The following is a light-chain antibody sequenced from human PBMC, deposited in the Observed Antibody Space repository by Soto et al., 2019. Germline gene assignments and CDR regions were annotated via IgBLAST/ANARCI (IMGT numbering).Light chain of an antibody. V-gene: IGLV2-23*01. CDR2: EGN. CDR3: CSYAGSGTFV. CDR1: SSDVGSFNL. J-gene: IGLJ1*01. Sequence: QSALTQPASVSGSPGQSITISCTGTSSDVGSFNLVSWYQQHPGKAPKLMIYEGNKRPSGLSNRFSGSKSGNTASLTISGLLPDDEADYYCCSYAGSGTFVFGSGTKVTVL.